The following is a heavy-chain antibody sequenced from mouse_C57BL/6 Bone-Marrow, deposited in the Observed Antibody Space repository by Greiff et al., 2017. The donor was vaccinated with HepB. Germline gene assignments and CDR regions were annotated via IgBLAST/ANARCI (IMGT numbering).Heavy chain of an antibody. CDR2: IDPSDSYT. CDR1: GYTFTSYW. Sequence: VQLQQPGAELVKPGASVKLSCKASGYTFTSYWMQWVKQRPGQGLEWIGEIDPSDSYTNYNQKFKGKATLTVDTSSSTAYMQRSSLTSEDSAVYYGATYDYGSSYVYAMDYWGQGTSVTVSS. D-gene: IGHD1-1*01. J-gene: IGHJ4*01. CDR3: ATYDYGSSYVYAMDY. V-gene: IGHV1-50*01.